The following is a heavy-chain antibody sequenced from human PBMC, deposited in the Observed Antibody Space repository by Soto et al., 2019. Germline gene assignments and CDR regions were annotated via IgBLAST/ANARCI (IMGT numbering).Heavy chain of an antibody. Sequence: EVQLVESGGGLIQPGGSLRLSCAASGFTVSSNYMSWVRQAPGKGLEWVSVIYSGGSTYYADSVKGRFTISRDNSKNTLYLQMNSLRAEDTAVYYCARNYYDSSGGFYYWGQGTLVTVSS. V-gene: IGHV3-53*01. D-gene: IGHD3-22*01. CDR3: ARNYYDSSGGFYY. CDR2: IYSGGST. J-gene: IGHJ4*02. CDR1: GFTVSSNY.